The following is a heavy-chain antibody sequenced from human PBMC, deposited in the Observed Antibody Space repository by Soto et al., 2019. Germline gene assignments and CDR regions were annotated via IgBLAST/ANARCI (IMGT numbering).Heavy chain of an antibody. CDR3: ARGQGDYYDSSGYYPPYYFDY. J-gene: IGHJ4*02. V-gene: IGHV3-33*01. CDR1: GFTFSSYG. CDR2: IWYDGSNK. D-gene: IGHD3-22*01. Sequence: GGSLRLSCAASGFTFSSYGMHWVRQAPGKGLEWVAVIWYDGSNKYYADSVKGRFTISRDNSKNTLYLQMNSLRAEDTAVYYCARGQGDYYDSSGYYPPYYFDYWGQGTLVTVSS.